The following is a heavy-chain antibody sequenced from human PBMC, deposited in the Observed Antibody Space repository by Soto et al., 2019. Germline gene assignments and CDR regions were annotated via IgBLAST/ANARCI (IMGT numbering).Heavy chain of an antibody. Sequence: QLLESGPGLVNPSETLSLTCTVSGGSISSSSYYWGWIRQPPGKGLEWIGSIYYSGSTYYNPSLKSRVTISVDTSKHQFSGKMICVTAAHTAVYSRASRVVVADTPDYMGQGTLVTVAS. CDR2: IYYSGST. V-gene: IGHV4-39*01. D-gene: IGHD2-15*01. CDR1: GGSISSSSYY. J-gene: IGHJ4*02. CDR3: ASRVVVADTPDY.